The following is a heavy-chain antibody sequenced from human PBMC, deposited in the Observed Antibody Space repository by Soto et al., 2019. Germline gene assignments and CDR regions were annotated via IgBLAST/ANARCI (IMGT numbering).Heavy chain of an antibody. CDR3: ARRGVSSYYSNY. D-gene: IGHD2-15*01. CDR1: GGSISDSSYF. Sequence: ASETLSLTCTVSGGSISDSSYFWDWIRQPPGKGKEWIGNIYNSGSTYYNMSLKSRVNISVDTSKNQISLKLNSVTAADTTVYYCARRGVSSYYSNYWGLGTLVTVSS. J-gene: IGHJ4*02. V-gene: IGHV4-39*01. CDR2: IYNSGST.